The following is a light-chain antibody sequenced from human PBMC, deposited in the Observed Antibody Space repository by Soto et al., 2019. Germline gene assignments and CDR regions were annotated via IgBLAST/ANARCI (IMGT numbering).Light chain of an antibody. CDR2: EAT. CDR1: QSVSND. J-gene: IGKJ4*01. CDR3: QQRSDSLT. V-gene: IGKV3-11*01. Sequence: ETVLTQSPATLSLSPGENAVLSCRGSQSVSNDLAWYQKQPGQPPRLLNYEATYRATGIPARFSGGGSGKYFPPSISRLEPEDFAVYYRQQRSDSLTFGGGTKVDIK.